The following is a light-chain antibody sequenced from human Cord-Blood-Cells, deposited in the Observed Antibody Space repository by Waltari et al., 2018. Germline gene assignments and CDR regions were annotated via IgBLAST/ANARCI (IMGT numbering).Light chain of an antibody. CDR2: AAS. CDR3: QQSYSTPWT. Sequence: DIQMTQSPSSLSASVGDRVTITCRVSQSISSYLNWYQQKPGKAPKLLIYAASSLQSGFPSRFSGSGSGTDFTLTISSLQPEDFATYYCQQSYSTPWTFGQGTKVEIK. CDR1: QSISSY. J-gene: IGKJ1*01. V-gene: IGKV1-39*01.